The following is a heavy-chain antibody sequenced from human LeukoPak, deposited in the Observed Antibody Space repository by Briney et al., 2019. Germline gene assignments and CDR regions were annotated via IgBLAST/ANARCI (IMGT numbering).Heavy chain of an antibody. V-gene: IGHV3-23*01. Sequence: GGSLRLSCAASGFTFSSYAMSWVRQAPGKGLEWVSTFGGGGGTTYYADSVKGRFTISRDNSKSTLYLQMNSLRAEDTAVYYCARHGSGWTDAFDIWGQGTMVTVSS. CDR1: GFTFSSYA. CDR3: ARHGSGWTDAFDI. CDR2: FGGGGGTT. D-gene: IGHD6-19*01. J-gene: IGHJ3*02.